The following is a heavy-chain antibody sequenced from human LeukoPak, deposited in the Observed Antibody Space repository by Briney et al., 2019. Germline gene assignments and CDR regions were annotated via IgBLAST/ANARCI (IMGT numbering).Heavy chain of an antibody. D-gene: IGHD3-22*01. CDR2: IYYSGST. CDR3: ARGPFRAYYYDSSGYYPPWFDP. V-gene: IGHV4-39*07. J-gene: IGHJ5*02. Sequence: SETLSLTCTVSGGSISSSSYYWGWIRQPPGKGLGWIGSIYYSGSTYYNPSLKSRVTISVDTSKNQFSLKLSSVTAADTAVYYCARGPFRAYYYDSSGYYPPWFDPWGQGTLVTVSS. CDR1: GGSISSSSYY.